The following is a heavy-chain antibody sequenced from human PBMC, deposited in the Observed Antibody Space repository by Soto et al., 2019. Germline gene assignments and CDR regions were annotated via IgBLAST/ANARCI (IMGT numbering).Heavy chain of an antibody. V-gene: IGHV4-34*01. CDR3: ARGPGVAIVATVGFTYYYCGMDV. CDR1: GGSFSGYY. Sequence: PSETLSRTCAVYGGSFSGYYWSWIRQPPGNGLEWIGEINHSGSTNYNPSLKSRVTISVDTSKNQFSLKLSSVTAADTAVSYCARGPGVAIVATVGFTYYYCGMDVCGRGTTVTFSS. CDR2: INHSGST. D-gene: IGHD5-12*01. J-gene: IGHJ6*04.